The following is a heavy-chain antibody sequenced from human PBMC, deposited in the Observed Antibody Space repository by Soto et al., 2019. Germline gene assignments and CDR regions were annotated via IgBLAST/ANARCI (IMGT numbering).Heavy chain of an antibody. J-gene: IGHJ5*01. CDR3: ARGEVFGVGIPLFES. D-gene: IGHD3-3*01. Sequence: SETLSLTCTVSGGSVSSRSYYWSWIRQPPGKGPEWVGHMYYSGTTNYQPSLKSRVTISADTSQNQFSLKLSSVSAADTAVEYCARGEVFGVGIPLFESWGQGTLVTVSS. CDR2: MYYSGTT. V-gene: IGHV4-61*01. CDR1: GGSVSSRSYY.